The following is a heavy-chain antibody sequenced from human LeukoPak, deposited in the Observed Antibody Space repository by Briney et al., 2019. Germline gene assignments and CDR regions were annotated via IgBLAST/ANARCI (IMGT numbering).Heavy chain of an antibody. V-gene: IGHV1-2*02. CDR3: ATQRGSYLWGTDFDY. CDR2: INPNSGDT. J-gene: IGHJ4*02. CDR1: GYTFTGYY. D-gene: IGHD3-16*01. Sequence: ASVKVSFKASGYTFTGYYMHWVRQAPGQGLEWMGWINPNSGDTKYAQNFQGRVTMTRDTSISTAYMELSRLRSDDTAVYYRATQRGSYLWGTDFDYWGQGTLVTVSS.